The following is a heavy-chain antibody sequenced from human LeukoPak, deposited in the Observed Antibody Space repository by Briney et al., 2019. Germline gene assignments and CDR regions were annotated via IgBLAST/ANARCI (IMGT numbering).Heavy chain of an antibody. CDR2: ISGSGGST. J-gene: IGHJ4*02. V-gene: IGHV3-23*01. D-gene: IGHD1-14*01. CDR3: ARENQGFDY. CDR1: GFTFTGYA. Sequence: TGGSLRLSCAASGFTFTGYAMSWVRQVSGKGLEWVSVISGSGGSTYYADSVKGRFTISRDNSKNTLYLQMKSLRAEDTAVYYCARENQGFDYWGQGTLVTVSS.